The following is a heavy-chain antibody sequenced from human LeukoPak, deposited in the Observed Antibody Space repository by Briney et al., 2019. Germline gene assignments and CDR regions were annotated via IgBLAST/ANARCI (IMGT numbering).Heavy chain of an antibody. Sequence: PSQTLSLTCTVSHDSISSGRYYWTWIRQPAGKRLEYIGRVYTSGTVNYNPSLRSRVTISLDTSKNQFSLKMTSVTATDTAVYYCARRPDTGPYERSFDVWGPGTLVTVSS. V-gene: IGHV4-61*02. D-gene: IGHD2-8*02. CDR2: VYTSGTV. CDR1: HDSISSGRYY. J-gene: IGHJ5*02. CDR3: ARRPDTGPYERSFDV.